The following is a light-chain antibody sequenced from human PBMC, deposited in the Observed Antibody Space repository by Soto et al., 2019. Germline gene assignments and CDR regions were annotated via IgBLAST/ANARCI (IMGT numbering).Light chain of an antibody. J-gene: IGKJ4*02. CDR1: QSVSRY. Sequence: EIVLTQSPATLSLSPGERATLSCRASQSVSRYLAWYQQKPGQAPRLLIYDASNRSTSIPARFNGSGSGTDFMLTLIRSELLDFVVFYCLQLSYARLVMFGGGTKGESK. CDR2: DAS. V-gene: IGKV3-11*01. CDR3: LQLSYARLVM.